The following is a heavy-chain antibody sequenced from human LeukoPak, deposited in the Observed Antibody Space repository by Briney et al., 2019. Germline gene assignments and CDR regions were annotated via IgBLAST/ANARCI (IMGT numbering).Heavy chain of an antibody. J-gene: IGHJ6*02. CDR2: ISGISGSTT. CDR1: GFPFSAYW. Sequence: GGSLRLSCVVSGFPFSAYWMHWVRQALGKGLEWVSAISGISGSTTIYADSVKGRFAVSRDNSRNTLFLQMNSLRAEDTAVYCCAKNYASGRGVPYAMDVWGQGTTVTVAS. D-gene: IGHD3-10*01. CDR3: AKNYASGRGVPYAMDV. V-gene: IGHV3-23*01.